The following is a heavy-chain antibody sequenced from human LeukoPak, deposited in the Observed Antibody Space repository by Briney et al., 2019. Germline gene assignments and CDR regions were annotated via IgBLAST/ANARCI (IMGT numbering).Heavy chain of an antibody. D-gene: IGHD3-3*01. CDR1: GDSISSTSSY. Sequence: SSETLSLTCTVSGDSISSTSSYWGWIRQPPGKGLEWIGSAYYSGTTYKNPSLKSRVTISVDTSKNQFSLKLSSVTAADTAVYYCARDPHEGYDFWSDLGSPWGQGTLVTVSS. J-gene: IGHJ5*02. CDR3: ARDPHEGYDFWSDLGSP. CDR2: AYYSGTT. V-gene: IGHV4-39*02.